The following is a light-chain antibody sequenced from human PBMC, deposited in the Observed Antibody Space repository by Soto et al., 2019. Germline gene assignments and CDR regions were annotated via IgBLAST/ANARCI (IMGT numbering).Light chain of an antibody. CDR2: FAS. Sequence: EIVLTQSPGTLSLSPGERATLSCRASQSVSSRYLAWYQQKPGQAPRLLIYFASSMATGIPDRFCCSGSVTDLTLTISRLVPAAFAVYYCQLYRAFGGGTKVEIK. J-gene: IGKJ4*01. CDR1: QSVSSRY. CDR3: QLYRA. V-gene: IGKV3-20*01.